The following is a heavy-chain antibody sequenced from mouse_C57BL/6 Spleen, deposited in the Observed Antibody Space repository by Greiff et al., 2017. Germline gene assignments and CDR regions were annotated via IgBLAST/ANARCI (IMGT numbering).Heavy chain of an antibody. J-gene: IGHJ1*03. CDR3: ASLYDGCLYWYFDV. D-gene: IGHD2-3*01. Sequence: QVQLQQPGAELVKPGASVKLSCKASGYTFTSYWMHWVKQRPGRGLEWIGRIDPNSGGTKYNEKFKSKATLTVDKPSSTADMQLSSLTSEDSAVYDCASLYDGCLYWYFDVWGTGTTVTVSS. CDR1: GYTFTSYW. V-gene: IGHV1-72*01. CDR2: IDPNSGGT.